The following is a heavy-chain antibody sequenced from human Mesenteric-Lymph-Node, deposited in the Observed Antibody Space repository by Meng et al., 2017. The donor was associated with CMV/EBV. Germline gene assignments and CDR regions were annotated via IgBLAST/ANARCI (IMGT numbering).Heavy chain of an antibody. D-gene: IGHD2-2*01. J-gene: IGHJ1*01. CDR2: ISSSSSYI. CDR3: ARDGCSSTSCPKYFQH. Sequence: GGSLRLSCAASGFTFSSYSMNWVRQAPGKGLEWVSSISSSSSYIYYADSVKGRFTISRDNAKNSLYLQMNSLRAEDTAVYYCARDGCSSTSCPKYFQHWGQGTLVTVSS. CDR1: GFTFSSYS. V-gene: IGHV3-21*01.